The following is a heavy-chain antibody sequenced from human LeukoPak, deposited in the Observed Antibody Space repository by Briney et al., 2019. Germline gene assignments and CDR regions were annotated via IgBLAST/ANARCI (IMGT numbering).Heavy chain of an antibody. CDR3: ATDSQWSFDY. Sequence: GGSLRLSCAASGLTFSAYPINWVRQAPGKGLEWVSHIKSDGNTIFYADSVKGRFTISRDNAKNSLYLQMNSLRDEDTAVYYCATDSQWSFDYWGRGTLVTVSS. D-gene: IGHD2-15*01. J-gene: IGHJ4*02. V-gene: IGHV3-48*02. CDR2: IKSDGNTI. CDR1: GLTFSAYP.